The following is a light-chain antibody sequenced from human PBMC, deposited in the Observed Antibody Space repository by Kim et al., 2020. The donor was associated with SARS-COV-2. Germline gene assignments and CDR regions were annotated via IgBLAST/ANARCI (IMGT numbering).Light chain of an antibody. CDR2: GAS. V-gene: IGKV3-15*01. CDR1: ESISIN. CDR3: QQYNNWPPLT. J-gene: IGKJ4*01. Sequence: ETVMTQSPATLSVSPGERATLSCRASESISINLAWYQQKPGQAPRLLISGASTRATGIPARFSGSGSGTDFNLTISSLQSEDFAVYFCQQYNNWPPLTFGGGTKVDIK.